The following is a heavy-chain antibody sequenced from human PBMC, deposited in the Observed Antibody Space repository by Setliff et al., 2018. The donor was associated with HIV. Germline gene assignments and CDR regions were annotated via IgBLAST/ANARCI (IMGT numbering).Heavy chain of an antibody. V-gene: IGHV3-23*01. CDR2: LSDSGDRT. Sequence: PGGSLRLSCEASGFTFSSNAMSWVRQAPGKGLEWVSSLSDSGDRTYYVDSVKGRFTISRDNSKNTLYLQMNSLRAEDTAVYYCARDWAMVRGVTTYYFDYWGQGTLVTVSS. CDR3: ARDWAMVRGVTTYYFDY. D-gene: IGHD3-10*01. CDR1: GFTFSSNA. J-gene: IGHJ4*02.